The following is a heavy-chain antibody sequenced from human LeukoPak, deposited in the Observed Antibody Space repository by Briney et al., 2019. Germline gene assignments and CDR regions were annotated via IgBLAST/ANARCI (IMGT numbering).Heavy chain of an antibody. Sequence: PSETLSLTCTVSGGSISSGSYYWSWIRQPAGTGLEWIGRIYTSGSTNYNPSLKSRVTISVDTSKNQFSLKLSSVTAADTAVYYCARGHAHCSSTSCYVYYYYCYYMDVWGKGTTVTVSS. D-gene: IGHD2-2*01. CDR2: IYTSGST. V-gene: IGHV4-61*02. J-gene: IGHJ6*03. CDR3: ARGHAHCSSTSCYVYYYYCYYMDV. CDR1: GGSISSGSYY.